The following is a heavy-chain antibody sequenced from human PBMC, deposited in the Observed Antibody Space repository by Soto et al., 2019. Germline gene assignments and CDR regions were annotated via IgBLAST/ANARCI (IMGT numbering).Heavy chain of an antibody. CDR3: ARERPDGARLDP. CDR2: TYYRSKNYN. D-gene: IGHD6-6*01. Sequence: SQTLSLTCAISGDSVSSNSAAWNWIRQSPSRGLEWLGRTYYRSKNYNDYSVSVKSRITIIPDTSKNQFSLKLSSVTPEDTAVYYCARERPDGARLDPWGQGTLVTVSS. V-gene: IGHV6-1*01. CDR1: GDSVSSNSAA. J-gene: IGHJ5*02.